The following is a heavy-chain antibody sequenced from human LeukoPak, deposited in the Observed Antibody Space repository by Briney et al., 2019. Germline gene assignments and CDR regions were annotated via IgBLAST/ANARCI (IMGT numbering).Heavy chain of an antibody. V-gene: IGHV1-18*01. D-gene: IGHD3-22*01. CDR3: ARGNTYYYDSSGHLGY. CDR2: ISAYNGNT. CDR1: GYTFTSYG. Sequence: ASVKVSCKASGYTFTSYGISWVRQAPGQGLEWMGWISAYNGNTNYAQKFQGRVTMTRDTSISTAYMELSRLRSDDTAVYYCARGNTYYYDSSGHLGYWGQGTLVTVSS. J-gene: IGHJ4*02.